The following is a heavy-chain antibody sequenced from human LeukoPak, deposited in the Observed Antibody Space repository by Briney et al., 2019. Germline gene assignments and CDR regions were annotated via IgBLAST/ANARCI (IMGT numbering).Heavy chain of an antibody. CDR2: MNPNSGNT. CDR3: AGSSIAAAGLDAFDI. CDR1: GYTFTSYD. J-gene: IGHJ3*02. D-gene: IGHD6-13*01. Sequence: ASVKVSCKASGYTFTSYDINWVRQATGQGLEWMGWMNPNSGNTGYAQKFQGRVTMTRNTSISTAYMELSSLRSEDTAVYYCAGSSIAAAGLDAFDIWGQGTMVTVSS. V-gene: IGHV1-8*01.